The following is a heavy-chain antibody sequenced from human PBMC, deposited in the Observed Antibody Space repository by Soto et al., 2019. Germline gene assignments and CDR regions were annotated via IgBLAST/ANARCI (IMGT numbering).Heavy chain of an antibody. CDR3: ARDGDCSGGSCYAGAFDI. V-gene: IGHV3-53*04. J-gene: IGHJ3*02. D-gene: IGHD2-15*01. CDR1: GFTVSSNY. CDR2: IYSGGST. Sequence: GGSLRLSCAASGFTVSSNYMSWVRQAPGKGLEWVSVIYSGGSTYYADSVKGRFTISRHNSKNTLYLQMNSLRAEDTAVYYCARDGDCSGGSCYAGAFDIWGQGTMVTVSS.